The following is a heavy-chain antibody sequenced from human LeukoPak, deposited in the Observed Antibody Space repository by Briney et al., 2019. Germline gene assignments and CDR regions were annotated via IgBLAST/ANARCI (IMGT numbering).Heavy chain of an antibody. CDR2: IKQDGSEK. J-gene: IGHJ4*02. V-gene: IGHV3-7*01. CDR1: GFTFSSYW. D-gene: IGHD2-2*01. CDR3: ARPSIVVVPAAIGVDY. Sequence: GGSLRLSCAASGFTFSSYWMNWVRQAPGNGLEWVANIKQDGSEKYYVDSVKGRFTISRDNAKNSLYLQMNSLRAEDTAVYYCARPSIVVVPAAIGVDYWGQGTLVPVSS.